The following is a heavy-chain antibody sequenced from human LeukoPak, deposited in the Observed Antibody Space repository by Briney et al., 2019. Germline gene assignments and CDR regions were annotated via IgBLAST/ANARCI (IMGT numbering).Heavy chain of an antibody. J-gene: IGHJ4*02. V-gene: IGHV3-21*01. CDR1: GFTFSSYS. D-gene: IGHD6-19*01. Sequence: RGSHRLSCAASGFTFSSYSMNWVRQAPGKGLEWVSSISSSSSYIYYADSVKGRFTISRDNAKNSLYLQMNSLRAEDTAVYYCARGVLYSNGWYMRGYFDYWGQATEDADSS. CDR2: ISSSSSYI. CDR3: ARGVLYSNGWYMRGYFDY.